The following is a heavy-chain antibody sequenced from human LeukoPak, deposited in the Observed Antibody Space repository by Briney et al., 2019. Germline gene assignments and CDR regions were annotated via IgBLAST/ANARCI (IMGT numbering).Heavy chain of an antibody. CDR1: GYTFTSYD. V-gene: IGHV1-8*01. CDR3: ASGVGYCSSTSCYAPGWFDP. D-gene: IGHD2-2*01. Sequence: ASVKVSCKASGYTFTSYDTNWVRQATGQGLEWMGWMNPNSGNTGYAQKFQGRVTMTRNTSISTAYMELSSLRSEDTAVYYCASGVGYCSSTSCYAPGWFDPWGQGTLVTVSS. J-gene: IGHJ5*02. CDR2: MNPNSGNT.